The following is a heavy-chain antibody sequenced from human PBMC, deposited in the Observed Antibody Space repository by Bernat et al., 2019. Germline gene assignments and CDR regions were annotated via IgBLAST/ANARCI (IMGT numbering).Heavy chain of an antibody. CDR3: ARGRWEY. Sequence: EVQLVESGGGLVQPGESLRLSCTASGFTFSNYWMSWVRQAPGKGLEWVANIKEDGSEKYYVDSVKGRFTISRDNAKNSLDLQMNSLRTEDTAVYYCARGRWEYWGQGTLVTVSS. D-gene: IGHD1-26*01. CDR2: IKEDGSEK. CDR1: GFTFSNYW. V-gene: IGHV3-7*01. J-gene: IGHJ4*02.